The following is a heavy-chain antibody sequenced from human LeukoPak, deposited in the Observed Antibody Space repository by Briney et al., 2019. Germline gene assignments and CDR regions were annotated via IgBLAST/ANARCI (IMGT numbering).Heavy chain of an antibody. CDR2: IIPIFGTA. V-gene: IGHV1-69*13. D-gene: IGHD3-22*01. CDR1: GGTFSSYA. CDR3: ARERDYYDSSGYPTPFDY. J-gene: IGHJ4*02. Sequence: SVKVSCKASGGTFSSYAISWVRQAPGQGLEWMGGIIPIFGTANYAQKFQGRVTITADESTSTAYMELSSLRSEDTAVYYCARERDYYDSSGYPTPFDYWGQGTLVTVSS.